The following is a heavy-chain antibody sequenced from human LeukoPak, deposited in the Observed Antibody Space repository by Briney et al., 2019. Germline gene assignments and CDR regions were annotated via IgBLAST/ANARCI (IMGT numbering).Heavy chain of an antibody. Sequence: GGSLRLSCAASGFSFSTYWMSWVRQAPGKGLEWVANIKPDGTTKFYVDSVKGRFTISRDNALNSLYLQMNSLRAEDTAIYYCARSIPYGTTWYGRSDYWGQGTLVTVSS. CDR2: IKPDGTTK. V-gene: IGHV3-7*03. CDR3: ARSIPYGTTWYGRSDY. D-gene: IGHD6-13*01. J-gene: IGHJ4*02. CDR1: GFSFSTYW.